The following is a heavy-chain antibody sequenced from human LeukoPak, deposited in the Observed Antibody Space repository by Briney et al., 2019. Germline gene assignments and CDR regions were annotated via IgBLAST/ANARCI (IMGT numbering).Heavy chain of an antibody. CDR3: ARGRQYGSGTYRGYYFDY. J-gene: IGHJ4*02. CDR1: GFTFSSYG. D-gene: IGHD3-10*01. V-gene: IGHV3-33*01. Sequence: GGSLRLSCAASGFTFSSYGIHWVRQAPGKGLEWVAVFWSDGINKYYADSVKGRFTVSRDNSKNTLFLQMNSLRAEDTAVYYCARGRQYGSGTYRGYYFDYWGQGTLVTVSS. CDR2: FWSDGINK.